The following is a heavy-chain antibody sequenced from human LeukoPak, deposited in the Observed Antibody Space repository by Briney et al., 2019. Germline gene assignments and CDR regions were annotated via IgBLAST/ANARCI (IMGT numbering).Heavy chain of an antibody. J-gene: IGHJ4*02. CDR2: ISSSSSTI. V-gene: IGHV3-48*01. D-gene: IGHD2-2*02. Sequence: GGSLRLSCAASGFTFSSYSMNWVRQAPGKGLEWVSYISSSSSTIYYADSVKGRFTISRDNAKNSLYLQMNSLRAEDTAVYYCAREKFSDCSSTSCYINCFDYWGQGTLVTVSS. CDR3: AREKFSDCSSTSCYINCFDY. CDR1: GFTFSSYS.